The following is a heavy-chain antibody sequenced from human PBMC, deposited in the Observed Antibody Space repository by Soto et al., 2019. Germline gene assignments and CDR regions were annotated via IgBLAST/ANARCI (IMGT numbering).Heavy chain of an antibody. Sequence: SETLSLTCTVSGGSLSTYYWSWIRQPPGKGLEWIVYMSYSGSSNYNPSLKSRVTVSRDNSKNMLYLQMSSLKIEDTAVYYCVRGPSQGSSLFGPLDSWGQGTLVTVSS. CDR2: MSYSGSS. D-gene: IGHD3-3*01. CDR3: VRGPSQGSSLFGPLDS. V-gene: IGHV4-59*01. CDR1: GGSLSTYY. J-gene: IGHJ4*02.